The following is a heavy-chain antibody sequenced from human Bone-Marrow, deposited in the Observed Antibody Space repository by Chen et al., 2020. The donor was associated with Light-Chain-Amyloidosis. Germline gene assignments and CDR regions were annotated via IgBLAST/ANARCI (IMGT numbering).Heavy chain of an antibody. D-gene: IGHD5-12*01. J-gene: IGHJ5*02. CDR3: ARYEPHFSDSIISGYTA. Sequence: QVELQQWGAGLLKPSETLSLTCGIHNGAFGDDYWTWIRQPPGKGLQWIAEINHSGSANYHSSLKSRTTISVDKSKNQFSLRMISVTAADTAVYYCARYEPHFSDSIISGYTAWGQGTSVTVSS. CDR1: NGAFGDDY. V-gene: IGHV4-34*01. CDR2: INHSGSA.